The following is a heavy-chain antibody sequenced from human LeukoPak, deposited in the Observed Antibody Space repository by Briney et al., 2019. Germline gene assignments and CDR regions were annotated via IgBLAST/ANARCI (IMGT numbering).Heavy chain of an antibody. CDR1: GFTFSSDW. D-gene: IGHD5-18*01. J-gene: IGHJ4*02. Sequence: GGSLRLSCAASGFTFSSDWMSWVRQAPGKGLEWVANIKLDGGEKYYVDSVKGRFTISRDNAKNSLYLQMNSLRTEDTAVYYCARFRGYSYGLDYWGQGTLVTVSS. V-gene: IGHV3-7*03. CDR3: ARFRGYSYGLDY. CDR2: IKLDGGEK.